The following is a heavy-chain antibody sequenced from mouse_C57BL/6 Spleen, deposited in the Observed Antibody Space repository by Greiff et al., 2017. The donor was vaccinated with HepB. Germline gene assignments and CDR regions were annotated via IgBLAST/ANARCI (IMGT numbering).Heavy chain of an antibody. V-gene: IGHV2-6*03. CDR1: GFSLTSYG. D-gene: IGHD2-3*01. CDR2: IWSDGST. CDR3: ARGGPIYDGYSAWFAY. Sequence: VKVVESGPGLVAPSQSLSITCTVSGFSLTSYGVHWVRQPPGKGLEWLVVIWSDGSTTYNSAPKSRLSISKDNSKSQVYLKMNRLQTDDTAMYYCARGGPIYDGYSAWFAYWGQGTLVTVSA. J-gene: IGHJ3*01.